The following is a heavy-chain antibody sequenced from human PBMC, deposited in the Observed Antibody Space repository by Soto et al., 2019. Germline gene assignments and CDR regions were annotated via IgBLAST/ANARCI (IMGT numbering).Heavy chain of an antibody. CDR3: ARQRPVVAATPSWFDP. CDR2: IYYSGST. J-gene: IGHJ5*02. V-gene: IGHV4-31*03. Sequence: QVQLQESGPGLVKPSQTLSLTCTVSGGSISSGGYYWSWIRQHPGKGLEWIGYIYYSGSTYYNPSLMIRVTISVDTSKNQCSLKRRSVTAADTAVSYCARQRPVVAATPSWFDPWGQGTLVTVSS. D-gene: IGHD2-15*01. CDR1: GGSISSGGYY.